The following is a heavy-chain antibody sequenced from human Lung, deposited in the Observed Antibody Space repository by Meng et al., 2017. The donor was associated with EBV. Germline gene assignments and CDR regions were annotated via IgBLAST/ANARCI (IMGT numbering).Heavy chain of an antibody. J-gene: IGHJ4*02. V-gene: IGHV4-30-4*01. CDR3: ARDRGYLYPSDF. CDR2: IYNVGAT. D-gene: IGHD5-18*01. CDR1: GDSIGNGYF. Sequence: QVQLPEAGPGLVKPSQTLSLTCTVSGDSIGNGYFWSWIRQPPGKGLEWIGYIYNVGATYYNPSLRSRVSISVDMSMTRFSLKLTSVTAADTAMYYCARDRGYLYPSDFWGRGTLVTVSS.